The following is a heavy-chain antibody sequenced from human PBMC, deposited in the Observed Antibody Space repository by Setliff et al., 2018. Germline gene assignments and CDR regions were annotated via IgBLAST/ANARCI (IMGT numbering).Heavy chain of an antibody. CDR2: IYYSGST. Sequence: SETLSLTCTVSGGSISSGDYYWSWIRQPPGKGLEWIGYIYYSGSTYYNPSLKSRVTISVDTSKNTLYLQMNSLRAEDTAVYYCAPGGPTSGAFDIWGQGTMVTVSS. CDR1: GGSISSGDYY. J-gene: IGHJ3*02. D-gene: IGHD3-10*01. CDR3: APGGPTSGAFDI. V-gene: IGHV4-30-4*02.